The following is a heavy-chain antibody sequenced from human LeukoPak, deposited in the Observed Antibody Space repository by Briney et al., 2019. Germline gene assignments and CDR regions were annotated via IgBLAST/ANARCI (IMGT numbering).Heavy chain of an antibody. J-gene: IGHJ3*02. V-gene: IGHV4-4*07. CDR2: IYTSGST. D-gene: IGHD1-26*01. CDR1: GASITSYD. CDR3: ARDTLGATFPGAFDI. Sequence: SETLSLTCTVSGASITSYDWSWIRQPAEKGLEYVGRIYTSGSTYYNPSLKSRVTISLDTSKNQLSLKLSSVTAADTAVYYCARDTLGATFPGAFDIWGQGTMVTVSS.